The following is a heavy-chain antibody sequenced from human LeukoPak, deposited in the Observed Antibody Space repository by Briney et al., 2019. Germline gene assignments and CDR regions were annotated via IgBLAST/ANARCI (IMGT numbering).Heavy chain of an antibody. V-gene: IGHV1-2*02. CDR2: INPNSGGT. CDR3: AREGTAAGNTFDY. Sequence: ASVKVSCKASGYTFTGYYMYWVRQAPGQGLGWMGWINPNSGGTNYAQKFQGRVTMTRDTSISTAYMELSRLRSDDTAVYYCAREGTAAGNTFDYWGQGTLVTVSS. CDR1: GYTFTGYY. D-gene: IGHD6-13*01. J-gene: IGHJ4*02.